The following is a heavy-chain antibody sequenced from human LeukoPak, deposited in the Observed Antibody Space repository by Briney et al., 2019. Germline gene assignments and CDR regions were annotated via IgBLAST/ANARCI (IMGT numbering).Heavy chain of an antibody. V-gene: IGHV1-2*02. D-gene: IGHD2-15*01. J-gene: IGHJ3*02. CDR1: GYTFTGYY. CDR2: INPNSGGT. Sequence: ASVKVSCKASGYTFTGYYMHWVRQAPGQGLEWMGWINPNSGGTNYAQKFQGRVTMTRDTSISTAYMELSRLRSDDTAVYYCARSTAATLARPDAFDIWGQGTMVTVSS. CDR3: ARSTAATLARPDAFDI.